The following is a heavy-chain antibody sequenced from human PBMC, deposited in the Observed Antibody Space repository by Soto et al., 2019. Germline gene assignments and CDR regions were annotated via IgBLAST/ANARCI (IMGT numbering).Heavy chain of an antibody. Sequence: ASVKVSCKASGYTFTTYPLHWVRQAPGQRLEWMGWINTDNAHTKYSQKFQARVTITRDTSANTAYMELSTLTSEDTAVYYCAREETIFSSWYWWFAPWGQGTRVTVSS. D-gene: IGHD6-13*01. CDR1: GYTFTTYP. CDR3: AREETIFSSWYWWFAP. V-gene: IGHV1-3*04. CDR2: INTDNAHT. J-gene: IGHJ5*02.